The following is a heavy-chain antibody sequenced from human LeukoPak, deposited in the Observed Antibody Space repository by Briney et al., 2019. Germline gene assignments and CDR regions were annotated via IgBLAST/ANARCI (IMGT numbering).Heavy chain of an antibody. D-gene: IGHD3-3*01. J-gene: IGHJ4*02. CDR3: ARGFWRLDD. CDR1: GFTFSTYA. Sequence: GGSLRLSCAASGFTFSTYAMSWVRQAPGKGLEWVSAISGSGENTYYVDSVKGRFTISRDNSKNTLYLQTNTLGAEDTAVYYCARGFWRLDDWGRGTLVTVSS. V-gene: IGHV3-23*01. CDR2: ISGSGENT.